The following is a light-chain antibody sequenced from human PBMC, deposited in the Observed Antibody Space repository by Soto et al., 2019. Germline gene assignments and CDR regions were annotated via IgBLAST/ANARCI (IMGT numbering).Light chain of an antibody. Sequence: DIVMTQSPDSLAVSLGERATINCKSSQSVLYSSNNKNYLAWYQQKPGQPPKLLIYRASTRESGVPDRFSGSGSGTDFTLTISSLQAEDVAVYYCQQYYSTLPTFGQRTKVEIK. J-gene: IGKJ1*01. CDR3: QQYYSTLPT. CDR1: QSVLYSSNNKNY. V-gene: IGKV4-1*01. CDR2: RAS.